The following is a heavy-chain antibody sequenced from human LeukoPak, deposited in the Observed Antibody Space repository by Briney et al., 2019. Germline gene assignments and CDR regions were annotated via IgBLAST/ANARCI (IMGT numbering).Heavy chain of an antibody. CDR1: GFTFSSRW. D-gene: IGHD4/OR15-4a*01. J-gene: IGHJ4*02. V-gene: IGHV3-7*03. CDR3: ARRAGAYSHPYDY. Sequence: GGSLRLSCAASGFTFSSRWMSWVRQAPGKGLEWVGNIKPDGSEAYHVDSVKGRFTISRDNARNSLFLQMNSLRAEDTAVYYCARRAGAYSHPYDYWGQGTLVTVSS. CDR2: IKPDGSEA.